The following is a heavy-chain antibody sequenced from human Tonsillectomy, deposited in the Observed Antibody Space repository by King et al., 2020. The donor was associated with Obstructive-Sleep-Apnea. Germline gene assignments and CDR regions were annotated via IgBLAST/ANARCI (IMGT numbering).Heavy chain of an antibody. CDR2: IYWDDDK. CDR1: GFSLSTSAVG. CDR3: VHSDRILFDY. J-gene: IGHJ4*02. V-gene: IGHV2-5*02. D-gene: IGHD2-15*01. Sequence: TLKESGPTLVKPTQTLTLTCTFSGFSLSTSAVGVGWVRQPPGKALEWLALIYWDDDKRYSPSLKTKLTIAKDTSKNQVVLTMTNMGPVDTATYYCVHSDRILFDYWGQGTLVTVSS.